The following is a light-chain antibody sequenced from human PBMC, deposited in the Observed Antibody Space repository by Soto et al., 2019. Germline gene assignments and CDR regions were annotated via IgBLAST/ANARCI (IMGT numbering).Light chain of an antibody. CDR3: QQYRHWPPT. CDR1: QSINRD. Sequence: EVVMTQSPATLSVSPGERATLSCRASQSINRDLVWYQQKPGQAPRLLMYGASAKATGIPARFSGSGSGTEYTLTISSLQSEDFAVYYCQQYRHWPPTFGQGTNLEIK. J-gene: IGKJ2*01. CDR2: GAS. V-gene: IGKV3-15*01.